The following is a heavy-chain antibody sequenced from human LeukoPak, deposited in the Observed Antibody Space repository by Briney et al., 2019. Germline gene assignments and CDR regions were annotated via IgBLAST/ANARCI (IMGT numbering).Heavy chain of an antibody. J-gene: IGHJ4*02. V-gene: IGHV3-21*01. D-gene: IGHD5-24*01. CDR3: ARSVEMATDDY. CDR2: ISSSSSYI. Sequence: AGGSLRLSCAASGFTFSSYSMNWVRQAPGKGLEWVSSISSSSSYIYYADSVKGRFTISRDNAKNSLYLQMNSLRAEDTAVYYCARSVEMATDDYWGQGTLVTVSS. CDR1: GFTFSSYS.